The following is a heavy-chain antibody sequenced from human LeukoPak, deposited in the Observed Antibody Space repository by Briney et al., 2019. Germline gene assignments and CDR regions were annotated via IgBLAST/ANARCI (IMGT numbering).Heavy chain of an antibody. J-gene: IGHJ4*02. CDR1: GFTFSSYA. V-gene: IGHV3-64*01. Sequence: GGSLRLSCAASGFTFSSYAMHWVRQAPGKGLEYVSAISSNGGSTYYANSVQGRFTISRDNSKNTLYLQMGSLRAEDMAVYYCARELKNYYGSGSYKGPFGYWGQGTLVTVSS. CDR2: ISSNGGST. CDR3: ARELKNYYGSGSYKGPFGY. D-gene: IGHD3-10*01.